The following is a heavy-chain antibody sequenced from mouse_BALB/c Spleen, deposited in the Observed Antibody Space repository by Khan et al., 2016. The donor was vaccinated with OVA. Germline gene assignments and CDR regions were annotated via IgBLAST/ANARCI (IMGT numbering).Heavy chain of an antibody. CDR1: GYTFTNYV. Sequence: VQLQQSGPELVEPGASVKMSCKASGYTFTNYVMHWVKQKPGQGLEWIGYINPYNAGTRYNEKFKGKATLTSDISSTTASMELSSLTSEDSAVYYCAREASSWDFSFPYWGQGTLVTVSA. CDR3: AREASSWDFSFPY. J-gene: IGHJ3*01. D-gene: IGHD4-1*01. V-gene: IGHV1S136*01. CDR2: INPYNAGT.